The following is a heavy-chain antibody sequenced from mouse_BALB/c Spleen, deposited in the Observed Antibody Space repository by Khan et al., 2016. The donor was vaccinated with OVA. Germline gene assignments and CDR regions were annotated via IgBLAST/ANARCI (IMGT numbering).Heavy chain of an antibody. V-gene: IGHV3-2*02. Sequence: EVKLKESGPGLVKPSQSLSLTCTVTGYSITSDYAWDWIRQFPGNKLEWMGYISYGGSTSYNPSLKSRISITRDTSKNQFFLQLNSVTTEDTATYYCARKNYYGYAMDYWGQGTSGTVSS. CDR3: ARKNYYGYAMDY. D-gene: IGHD1-1*01. CDR2: ISYGGST. J-gene: IGHJ4*01. CDR1: GYSITSDYA.